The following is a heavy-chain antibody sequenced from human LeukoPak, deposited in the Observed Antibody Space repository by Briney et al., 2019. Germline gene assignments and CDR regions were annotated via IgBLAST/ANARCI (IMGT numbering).Heavy chain of an antibody. J-gene: IGHJ2*01. CDR1: GCTFSDYA. V-gene: IGHV3-23*05. Sequence: GGALRLSCVGCGCTFSDYARAWVRQARGKGLEWVPGSTRRGSATYYGDYVKGRFTISRDNSNDTLYLQMNTLRAEDTPMYYCAKDDDSSDYHDWYFDLWGRGALISVSS. CDR2: STRRGSAT. D-gene: IGHD3-22*01. CDR3: AKDDDSSDYHDWYFDL.